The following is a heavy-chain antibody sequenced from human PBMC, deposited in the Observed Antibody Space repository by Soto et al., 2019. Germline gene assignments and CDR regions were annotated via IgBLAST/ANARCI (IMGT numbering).Heavy chain of an antibody. CDR2: LTWNGEVI. V-gene: IGHV3-9*01. Sequence: EVQLAESGGALVQPGRSLRPSCVASGFTFDDYAIHWVRQTPGKGLEWVSGLTWNGEVIGYADSVKGRFTISRDNAKTSLYLEMNSLRPEDTALYYCVKDSESSGYLTHLDYWGQGTLVTVSS. D-gene: IGHD3-22*01. J-gene: IGHJ4*02. CDR1: GFTFDDYA. CDR3: VKDSESSGYLTHLDY.